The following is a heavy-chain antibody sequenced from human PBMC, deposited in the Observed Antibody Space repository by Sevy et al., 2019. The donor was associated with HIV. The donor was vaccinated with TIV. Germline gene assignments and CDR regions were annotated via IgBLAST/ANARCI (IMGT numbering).Heavy chain of an antibody. Sequence: ASVKVSCKASKYSFSDHYIHWVRQAPGQGLEWRGWINPDNGGTNYAQKFQGRVTMTRDTSISTTYMEMSSLGSDDTAVYYCARGFRYRSYWSAVDFWGQGTLVTVSS. CDR1: KYSFSDHY. CDR3: ARGFRYRSYWSAVDF. D-gene: IGHD3-10*01. CDR2: INPDNGGT. V-gene: IGHV1-2*02. J-gene: IGHJ4*02.